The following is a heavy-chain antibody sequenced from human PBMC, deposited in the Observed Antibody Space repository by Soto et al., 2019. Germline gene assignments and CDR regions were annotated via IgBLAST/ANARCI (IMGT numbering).Heavy chain of an antibody. D-gene: IGHD6-13*01. Sequence: ASVKLSCKASGYTLTSYYMHWVRQAPGQGLEWMGIINPSGGSTSYAQKFQGRVTMTRDTSTSTVYMELSSLRSEDTAVYYCAISLSGMQHALFDYCGQGSLVIVSA. CDR3: AISLSGMQHALFDY. CDR1: GYTLTSYY. J-gene: IGHJ4*02. V-gene: IGHV1-46*01. CDR2: INPSGGST.